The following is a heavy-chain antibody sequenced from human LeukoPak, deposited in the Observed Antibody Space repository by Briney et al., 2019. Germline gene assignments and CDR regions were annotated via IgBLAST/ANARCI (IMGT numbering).Heavy chain of an antibody. D-gene: IGHD3-22*01. CDR1: GFTVSSNY. CDR2: IYSGGST. Sequence: PGGSLRLSCAASGFTVSSNYMSWLRQAPGKGLEWVSVIYSGGSTYYADSVKGRFTISRDNSKNTLYLQMNSLRAEDTAVYYCARECRYYDSSGYYSDWGKGTLVTVSS. J-gene: IGHJ4*02. CDR3: ARECRYYDSSGYYSD. V-gene: IGHV3-53*01.